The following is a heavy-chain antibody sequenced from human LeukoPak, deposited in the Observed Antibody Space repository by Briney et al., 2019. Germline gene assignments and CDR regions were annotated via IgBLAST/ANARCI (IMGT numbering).Heavy chain of an antibody. D-gene: IGHD5-18*01. CDR2: ISSSSIYT. CDR3: ARYSWPIDY. Sequence: PVGSLRLSCAASGFTFSDYYMSWIRQAPGPGLEWCSYISSSSIYTNYADSVKGRFTISRDNAKNSLYLQMNSLRAEDTAVYYCARYSWPIDYWGQGTLVTVSS. V-gene: IGHV3-11*03. CDR1: GFTFSDYY. J-gene: IGHJ4*02.